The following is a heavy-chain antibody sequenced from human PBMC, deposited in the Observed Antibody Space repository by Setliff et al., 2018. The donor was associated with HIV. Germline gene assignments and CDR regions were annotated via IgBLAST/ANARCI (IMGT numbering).Heavy chain of an antibody. CDR1: GGSIYGSDYY. D-gene: IGHD1-1*01. V-gene: IGHV4-39*01. CDR3: ARLRGLNLEPFDY. CDR2: IYYSGST. Sequence: SETLSLTCTVSGGSIYGSDYYWGWIRQPPGKGLESIGSIYYSGSTYYNPSLKSRLTISVDASTNKFSLKLSSVTAADTAVYYCARLRGLNLEPFDYWGQGTLVTVSS. J-gene: IGHJ4*02.